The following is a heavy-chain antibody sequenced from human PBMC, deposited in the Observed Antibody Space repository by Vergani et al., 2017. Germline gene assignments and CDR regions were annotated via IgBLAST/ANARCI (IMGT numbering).Heavy chain of an antibody. Sequence: QVQLQQWGAGLLKPSETLSLTCAVYGGSFSGYYWSWIRQPPGKGLEWIGEINHSGSTYYNPSLKSRVTISVDTSKNQFSLKLSSVTAADTAVYYCARGHQLRPFDYWGQGTLVTVSS. D-gene: IGHD2-2*01. J-gene: IGHJ4*02. CDR3: ARGHQLRPFDY. V-gene: IGHV4-34*01. CDR2: INHSGST. CDR1: GGSFSGYY.